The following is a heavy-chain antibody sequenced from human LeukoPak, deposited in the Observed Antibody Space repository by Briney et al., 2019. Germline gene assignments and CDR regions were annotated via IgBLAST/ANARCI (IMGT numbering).Heavy chain of an antibody. CDR1: GGSISSYF. CDR2: IYYSGST. J-gene: IGHJ6*02. CDR3: ARGAGNYYFYGMDV. Sequence: SETLPLTCTVSGGSISSYFWSWIRQPPGKVLEWIGHIYYSGSTNYNPTLKSRVTVSVDTSKNQFSLKLSSVTAADTAVYCCARGAGNYYFYGMDVWGQGTTVTVSS. V-gene: IGHV4-59*01.